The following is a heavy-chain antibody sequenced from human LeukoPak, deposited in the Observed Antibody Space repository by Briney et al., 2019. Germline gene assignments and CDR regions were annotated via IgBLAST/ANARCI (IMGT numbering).Heavy chain of an antibody. CDR2: INPSGGST. J-gene: IGHJ5*02. Sequence: GASVKVSCQASGYTFTRYYMHWVRQAPGQGLEWMGIINPSGGSTSYAQKFQGRVTMTRDTSTSTVYMELSSLRSEDTAVYYCARGTWNSGYDLDWFDPWGQGTLVTVSS. CDR1: GYTFTRYY. D-gene: IGHD5-12*01. V-gene: IGHV1-46*01. CDR3: ARGTWNSGYDLDWFDP.